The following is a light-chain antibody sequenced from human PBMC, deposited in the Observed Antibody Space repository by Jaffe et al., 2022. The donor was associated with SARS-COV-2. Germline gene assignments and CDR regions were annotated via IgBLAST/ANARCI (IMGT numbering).Light chain of an antibody. CDR3: QQYNSNSRT. CDR2: KAS. J-gene: IGKJ2*01. CDR1: QSISSW. Sequence: DIQMTQSPSTLSASVGDRVIITCRASQSISSWLAWYQQKPGEAPKLLIYKASSLESGVPSRFSGSGSGTEFTLTINSLQPDDFATYYCQQYNSNSRTFGQGTKLEIK. V-gene: IGKV1-5*03.